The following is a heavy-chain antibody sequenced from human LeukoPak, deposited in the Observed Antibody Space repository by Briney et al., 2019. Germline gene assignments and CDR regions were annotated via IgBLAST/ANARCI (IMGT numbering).Heavy chain of an antibody. D-gene: IGHD6-13*01. CDR2: ISGSSDTT. V-gene: IGHV3-23*01. Sequence: PGGSLRLSCAASGFTFGNFAMTWVRQAPGKGLEWVSYISGSSDTTYYADSVKGRFTISRDNSKTTLYLQMNSLRVDDTAVYYCAKVPSYGEIGTFDYWGLGTLVTVSS. J-gene: IGHJ4*02. CDR1: GFTFGNFA. CDR3: AKVPSYGEIGTFDY.